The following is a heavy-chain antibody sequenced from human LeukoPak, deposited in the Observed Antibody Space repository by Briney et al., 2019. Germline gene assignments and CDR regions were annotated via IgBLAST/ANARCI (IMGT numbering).Heavy chain of an antibody. CDR1: GFTFSSYG. J-gene: IGHJ4*02. Sequence: GGSLRLSCAASGFTFSSYGMHWVRQAPGKGLEWVAVIWYDGSNKYYADSVKGRFTISRDNSKNTLYLQMNSLRAEDTAVYYCARDSPRELPSGYFDCWGQGTLVTVSS. D-gene: IGHD1-26*01. V-gene: IGHV3-33*01. CDR2: IWYDGSNK. CDR3: ARDSPRELPSGYFDC.